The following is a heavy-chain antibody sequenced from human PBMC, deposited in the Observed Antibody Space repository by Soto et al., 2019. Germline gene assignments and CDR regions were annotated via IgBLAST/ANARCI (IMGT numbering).Heavy chain of an antibody. V-gene: IGHV4-59*08. J-gene: IGHJ3*02. Sequence: SETLSLTCTVSGGSISSYYWSWIRQPPGKGLEWIGYIYYSGSTNYNPSLKSRVTISVDTSKNQFSLKLSSVTAADTAVYYCARLRHSSSWGTAYAFDSWGQGTMVTVSS. CDR3: ARLRHSSSWGTAYAFDS. D-gene: IGHD6-13*01. CDR2: IYYSGST. CDR1: GGSISSYY.